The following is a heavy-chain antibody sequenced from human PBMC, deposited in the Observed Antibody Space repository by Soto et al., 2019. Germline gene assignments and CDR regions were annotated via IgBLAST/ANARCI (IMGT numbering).Heavy chain of an antibody. CDR1: GFTVSNNY. J-gene: IGHJ4*02. Sequence: EVQLVESGGGLIQPGGSLRLSCAVSGFTVSNNYMSWVRQAPGKGLEGVSVIYSGGYTAYGDSVKGRFTISRDNSKKPLYLQIKSWSADATAFFSCATPPGGGGYGGQGTLVTVSS. D-gene: IGHD3-10*01. CDR3: ATPPGGGGY. V-gene: IGHV3-53*01. CDR2: IYSGGYT.